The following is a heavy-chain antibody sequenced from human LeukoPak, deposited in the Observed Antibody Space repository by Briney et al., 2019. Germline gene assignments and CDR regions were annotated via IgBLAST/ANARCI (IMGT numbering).Heavy chain of an antibody. V-gene: IGHV1-18*04. CDR3: ARLRGGIYSSRDAFDI. D-gene: IGHD2-2*01. Sequence: ASVKVSCKASGYTFTTNGVSWVRQAPGQGLEWLAWISPYDGDTNYTPDLQDRVTLSTDTSTSTAYMELTSLRSDDTAVYYCARLRGGIYSSRDAFDIWGQGTMVTVSS. CDR2: ISPYDGDT. J-gene: IGHJ3*02. CDR1: GYTFTTNG.